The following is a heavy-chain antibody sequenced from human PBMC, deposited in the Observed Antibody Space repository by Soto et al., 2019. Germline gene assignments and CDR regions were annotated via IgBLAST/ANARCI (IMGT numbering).Heavy chain of an antibody. CDR2: FDPEDGET. D-gene: IGHD3-22*01. J-gene: IGHJ4*02. CDR3: ATMGKDSSGYYPLPIDY. V-gene: IGHV1-24*01. CDR1: GYTLTELS. Sequence: ASVKVSCKVSGYTLTELSMHWVRQAPGKGLEWMGGFDPEDGETIYAQKFQGRVTMTEDTSTDTAYMELSSLRSEGTAVYYCATMGKDSSGYYPLPIDYWGQGTLVTVS.